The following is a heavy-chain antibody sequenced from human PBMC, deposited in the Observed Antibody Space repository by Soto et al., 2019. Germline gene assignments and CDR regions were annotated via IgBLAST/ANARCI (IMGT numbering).Heavy chain of an antibody. Sequence: GGSLRLSCAASGFTFSSYAMHWVRQAPGKGLEWVAVISYDGSNKYYADSVKGRFTISRDNSKNTLYLQMNSLRAEDTAVYYCASPLPDIVLVPAAATYYYYYGMDVWGQGTTVTVSS. CDR1: GFTFSSYA. J-gene: IGHJ6*02. D-gene: IGHD2-2*01. CDR3: ASPLPDIVLVPAAATYYYYYGMDV. CDR2: ISYDGSNK. V-gene: IGHV3-30-3*01.